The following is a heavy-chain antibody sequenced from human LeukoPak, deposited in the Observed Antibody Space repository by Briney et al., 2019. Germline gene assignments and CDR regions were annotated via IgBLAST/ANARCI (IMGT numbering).Heavy chain of an antibody. V-gene: IGHV4-34*01. Sequence: SETLSLTCAVYDGSFTGYFWNWIRQSPGKGLEWIGEINHRGSTNYNPSLKSRLTISVDTSKNQFSLRLTSVTAADTGVYFCARDPTTVMTVPWYFDTWRQRTLVTVSS. D-gene: IGHD4-11*01. CDR2: INHRGST. CDR3: ARDPTTVMTVPWYFDT. J-gene: IGHJ4*02. CDR1: DGSFTGYF.